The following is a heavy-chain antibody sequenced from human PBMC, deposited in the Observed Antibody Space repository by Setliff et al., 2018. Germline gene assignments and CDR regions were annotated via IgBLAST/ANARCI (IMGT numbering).Heavy chain of an antibody. CDR1: GGSISSGNYY. D-gene: IGHD3-10*01. V-gene: IGHV4-61*01. CDR3: ARHVGSRGRGYNYYYYYMDV. CDR2: IYTSGST. J-gene: IGHJ6*03. Sequence: NPSETLSLTCTVSGGSISSGNYYWSWIRQPPGKGLEWIGYIYTSGSTNYNPSLKSRVTISVDTSKNQFSLHLMSVTAADTAVYYCARHVGSRGRGYNYYYYYMDVWGKGTTVTVSS.